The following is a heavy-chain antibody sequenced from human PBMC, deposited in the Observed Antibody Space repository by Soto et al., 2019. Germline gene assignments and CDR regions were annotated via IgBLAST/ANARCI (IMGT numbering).Heavy chain of an antibody. D-gene: IGHD1-26*01. CDR3: ARELGGRWLQAGYFGY. CDR1: GGSFSGYY. V-gene: IGHV4-34*01. CDR2: INHSGST. J-gene: IGHJ4*02. Sequence: SETLSLTCAVYGGSFSGYYWSWIRQPPGKGLEWIGEINHSGSTNYNPSLKSRVTISVDTSKNQFSLKLSSVTAADTAVYYCARELGGRWLQAGYFGYWGQGTLVTVYS.